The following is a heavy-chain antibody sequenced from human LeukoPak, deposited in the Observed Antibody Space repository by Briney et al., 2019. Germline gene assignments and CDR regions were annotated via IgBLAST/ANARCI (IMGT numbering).Heavy chain of an antibody. J-gene: IGHJ4*02. CDR3: ARGSVGTPPPFDY. CDR2: ISYGGGIK. CDR1: GFTFSSYA. D-gene: IGHD2-15*01. V-gene: IGHV3-30-3*01. Sequence: PGGSLRLSCAASGFTFSSYAIHWVRQAPGKGLDWVALISYGGGIKSYADSVKGRFTISRDSSTLYLQMNSLTTEDTAVYYCARGSVGTPPPFDYWGQGTLVTVSS.